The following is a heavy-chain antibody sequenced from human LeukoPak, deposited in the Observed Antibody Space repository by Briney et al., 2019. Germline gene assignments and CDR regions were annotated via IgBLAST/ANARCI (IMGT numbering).Heavy chain of an antibody. J-gene: IGHJ4*02. Sequence: SETLSLTCNVSGGSVNSVSHYWSWIRQPPGKGLEWIGYIYYSGSTNYNPSLKSRVTISVDTSKNQFSLKLSSVTAADTAVYYCARAHGDYESLDYWGQGTLVTVSS. CDR1: GGSVNSVSHY. D-gene: IGHD4-17*01. V-gene: IGHV4-61*01. CDR2: IYYSGST. CDR3: ARAHGDYESLDY.